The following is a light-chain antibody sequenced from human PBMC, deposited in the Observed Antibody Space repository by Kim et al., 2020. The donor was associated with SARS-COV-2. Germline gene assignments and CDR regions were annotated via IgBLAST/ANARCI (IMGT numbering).Light chain of an antibody. Sequence: SSELTQPPSVSVSPGQTARITCSGDALPEQHASWYQQKSAQAPCRGIYKDRKRPPGIPERFSGPSPGTTVRLTSSGAQAEEDADNYFQSAEASGPFVFG. CDR1: ALPEQH. J-gene: IGLJ1*01. CDR2: KDR. V-gene: IGLV3-25*02. CDR3: QSAEASGPFV.